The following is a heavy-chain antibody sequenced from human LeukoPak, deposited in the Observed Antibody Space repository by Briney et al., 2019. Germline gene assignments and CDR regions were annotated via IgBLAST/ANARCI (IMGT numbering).Heavy chain of an antibody. Sequence: GGSLRLSCAASGFTFSSYSMNWVRQAPGKGLEWVSYISSSSSTIYYADSVKGRFTISRDNAKNSLYLQMNSLRAEDTAVYYCAKGRASATLYYFDYWGQGTLVTVSS. D-gene: IGHD2-21*01. CDR2: ISSSSSTI. J-gene: IGHJ4*02. V-gene: IGHV3-48*01. CDR1: GFTFSSYS. CDR3: AKGRASATLYYFDY.